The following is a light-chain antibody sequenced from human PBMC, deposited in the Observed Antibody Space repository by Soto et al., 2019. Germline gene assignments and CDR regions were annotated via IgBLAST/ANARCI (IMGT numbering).Light chain of an antibody. J-gene: IGLJ3*02. CDR2: GND. CDR3: QSYDTSLSAGV. V-gene: IGLV1-40*01. Sequence: QPVLTQPPSVSGAPGQRVTISCTGSSSNIGAGYDVHWYQQLPGTAPKLLIFGNDNRPSGVPDRFSGSKSGTSASLAITGLQADDEADYYCQSYDTSLSAGVFGGGTQLTVL. CDR1: SSNIGAGYD.